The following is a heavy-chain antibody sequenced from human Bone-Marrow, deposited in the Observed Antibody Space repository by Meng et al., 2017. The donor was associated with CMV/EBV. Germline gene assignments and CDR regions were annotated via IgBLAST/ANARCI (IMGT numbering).Heavy chain of an antibody. CDR1: GYTFTSYG. V-gene: IGHV1-18*01. D-gene: IGHD3-22*01. J-gene: IGHJ3*02. CDR2: ISAYNGNT. CDR3: ARVRSRITMIVVVIYDAFDI. Sequence: ASVKVSCKASGYTFTSYGISWVRQAPGQGLEWMGWISAYNGNTNYAQKLQGRVTMTTDTSTSTAYMELRSLRSDDTAVYYCARVRSRITMIVVVIYDAFDIWGQGKMVTVSS.